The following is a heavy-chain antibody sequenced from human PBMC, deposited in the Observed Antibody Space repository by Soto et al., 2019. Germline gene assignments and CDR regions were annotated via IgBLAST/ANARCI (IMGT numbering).Heavy chain of an antibody. CDR3: VRDDIGDPNGFDI. J-gene: IGHJ3*02. V-gene: IGHV3-33*01. Sequence: QVQLVESGGGVVQPGRSLRLSCTPSGFTFSAYGMHWVHQAPGKGLEWVAVIPNDASYKYEADSVKGRFTISRDNSKNTLYLQMDSLRVEDTALYYCVRDDIGDPNGFDIWGQGTMVTVSS. CDR1: GFTFSAYG. CDR2: IPNDASYK. D-gene: IGHD2-15*01.